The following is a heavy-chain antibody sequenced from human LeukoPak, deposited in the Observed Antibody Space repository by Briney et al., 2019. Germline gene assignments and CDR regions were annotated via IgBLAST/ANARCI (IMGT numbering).Heavy chain of an antibody. D-gene: IGHD3-9*01. CDR3: AKDVLRYFDWLPLDYGMDV. V-gene: IGHV3-23*01. CDR2: ISGSGGST. Sequence: LPGGSLRLSCADSGFTFSSYAMSWVRQAPGKGLEWVSAISGSGGSTYYADSVKGRFTISRDNSKNTLYLQMNSLRAEDTAVYYCAKDVLRYFDWLPLDYGMDVWGQGTTVTVSS. CDR1: GFTFSSYA. J-gene: IGHJ6*02.